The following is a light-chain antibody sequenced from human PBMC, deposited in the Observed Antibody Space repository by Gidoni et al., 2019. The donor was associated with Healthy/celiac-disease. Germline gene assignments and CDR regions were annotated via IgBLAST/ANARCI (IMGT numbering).Light chain of an antibody. V-gene: IGLV1-44*01. J-gene: IGLJ2*01. CDR2: SNN. CDR3: AAWDDSLNGPV. CDR1: SSNIGSNN. Sequence: QSVLTQPPSASGTPGQWVTISCSGSSSNIGSNNVNWYQQLPGTAPKLLIYSNNQRPSGVPDRFSGSKSGTSASLAISGLQSEDEADYYCAAWDDSLNGPVFGGGTKLTVL.